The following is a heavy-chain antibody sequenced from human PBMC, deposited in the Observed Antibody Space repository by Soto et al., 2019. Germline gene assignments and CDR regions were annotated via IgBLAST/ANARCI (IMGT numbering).Heavy chain of an antibody. J-gene: IGHJ4*02. D-gene: IGHD3-10*01. CDR2: IHRSGST. Sequence: PSETLSLTCAVYGGSFIDSYWSWIRQPPWEGLEWIGEIHRSGSTSHSPSLQSRVTISLDTSKNQFSLKLSSVTAADTAVYYCARAFIGWTYGSGSYYKGPFVYWGQGTLVTVSS. CDR3: ARAFIGWTYGSGSYYKGPFVY. CDR1: GGSFIDSY. V-gene: IGHV4-34*01.